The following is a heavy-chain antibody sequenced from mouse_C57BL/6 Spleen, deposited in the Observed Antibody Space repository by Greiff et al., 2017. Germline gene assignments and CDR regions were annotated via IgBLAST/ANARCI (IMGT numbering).Heavy chain of an antibody. J-gene: IGHJ4*01. CDR1: GFTFTSSW. Sequence: QVPLQLSGAELVKPGASVKLSCTSSGFTFTSSWLGWGKLRPGQGLGRIWMVHPNCGNANYNEKFKSKATLTVDKSSSTAYMELSSLTSEDSAVYYCAREITTVVASDMDYWGQGTSLTVSS. V-gene: IGHV1-64*01. CDR2: VHPNCGNA. CDR3: AREITTVVASDMDY. D-gene: IGHD1-1*01.